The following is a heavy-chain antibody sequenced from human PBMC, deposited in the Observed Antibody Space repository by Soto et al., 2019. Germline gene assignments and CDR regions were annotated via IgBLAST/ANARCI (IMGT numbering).Heavy chain of an antibody. CDR3: ARARLYDASGYYYYYYGMDV. D-gene: IGHD3-16*01. J-gene: IGHJ6*02. CDR2: VYSDGRT. Sequence: HPGGSLRLSCAISGVIVSDNYMSWVRLVPGKGLEWVSVVYSDGRTFYADSVKGRFTISRDNSENTVFLQLSSLRVEDTAIYYCARARLYDASGYYYYYYGMDVWGQGTTVTVS. CDR1: GVIVSDNY. V-gene: IGHV3-53*01.